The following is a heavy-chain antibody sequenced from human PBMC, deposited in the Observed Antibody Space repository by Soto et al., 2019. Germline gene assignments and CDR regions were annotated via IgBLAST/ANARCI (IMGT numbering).Heavy chain of an antibody. Sequence: VQLVQSGGCLVQPGGCLRLSCAASGFAFSSYWLHWVRQAPGKGLMIVSRITGDGTNIAYATSVKGRFTISRDNAKNMVYLQMDSLKAEDTAVYYCARDGGYGTPFDYWGQGALVTVSS. CDR3: ARDGGYGTPFDY. D-gene: IGHD5-12*01. J-gene: IGHJ4*02. CDR1: GFAFSSYW. V-gene: IGHV3-74*01. CDR2: ITGDGTNI.